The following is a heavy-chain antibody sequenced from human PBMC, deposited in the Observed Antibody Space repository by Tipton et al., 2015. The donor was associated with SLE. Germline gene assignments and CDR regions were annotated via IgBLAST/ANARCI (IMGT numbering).Heavy chain of an antibody. CDR3: TRDNHDFWSGYRSPHFDY. CDR1: GFTVSSNY. Sequence: SLRLSCAASGFTVSSNYMSWVRQAPGKGLEWVSVIYSGGSTYYADSVKGRFTISRDDSKSIAYLQMNSLKTEDTAVYYCTRDNHDFWSGYRSPHFDYWGQGTLVTVSS. J-gene: IGHJ4*02. V-gene: IGHV3-66*01. D-gene: IGHD3-3*01. CDR2: IYSGGST.